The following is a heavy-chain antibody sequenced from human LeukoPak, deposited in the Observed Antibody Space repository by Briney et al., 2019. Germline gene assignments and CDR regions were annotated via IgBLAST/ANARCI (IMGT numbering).Heavy chain of an antibody. Sequence: GGSLRLSCAASGFTFSNAWMSWVRQAPGKGLEWVGRIKSKTNGGTIDYAAPVKGRFTISRDDSKNTLYLQMNSLITEDTAVYYCTRAIGGGRDPDFDYWGQGTLVTVSS. J-gene: IGHJ4*02. V-gene: IGHV3-15*01. CDR1: GFTFSNAW. CDR3: TRAIGGGRDPDFDY. D-gene: IGHD2-15*01. CDR2: IKSKTNGGTI.